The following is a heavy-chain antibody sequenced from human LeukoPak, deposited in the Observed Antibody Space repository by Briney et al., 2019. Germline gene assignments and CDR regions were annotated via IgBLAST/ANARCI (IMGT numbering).Heavy chain of an antibody. CDR3: ANSRPYYYYMDV. J-gene: IGHJ6*03. D-gene: IGHD6-13*01. Sequence: GGSLRLSRAASGFTFDDYAMHWVRQAPGKGLEWVSGISWNSGSIGYADSVKGRFTISRDNAKNSLYLQMNSLRAEDTALYYCANSRPYYYYMDVWGKGTTVTVSS. CDR2: ISWNSGSI. V-gene: IGHV3-9*01. CDR1: GFTFDDYA.